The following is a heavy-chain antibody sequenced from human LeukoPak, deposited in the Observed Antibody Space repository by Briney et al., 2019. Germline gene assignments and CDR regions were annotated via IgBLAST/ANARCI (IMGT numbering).Heavy chain of an antibody. CDR1: GGSVSSYY. D-gene: IGHD1-7*01. CDR3: AREKAGTTAPFDY. CDR2: IYYSGST. J-gene: IGHJ4*02. V-gene: IGHV4-59*02. Sequence: PETLSLXCTVSGGSVSSYYWSWIRQPPGKGLEWIGYIYYSGSTNYNPSLKSRVTISVDTSKNQFSLKLSSVTAADTAVYYCAREKAGTTAPFDYWGQGTLVTVSS.